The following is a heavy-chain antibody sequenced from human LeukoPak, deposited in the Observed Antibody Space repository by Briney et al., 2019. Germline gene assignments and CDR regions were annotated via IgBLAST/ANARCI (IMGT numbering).Heavy chain of an antibody. V-gene: IGHV3-21*01. J-gene: IGHJ4*02. CDR1: GFTFSSYS. Sequence: GGSLRLSCAASGFTFSSYSMNWVRQAPGKGLEWVSSISSSSYIYYADSVKGRFTISRDNAKNSLYLQMNSLRAEDTAVYYCARDSLTAGGFDYWGQGTLVTVSS. CDR3: ARDSLTAGGFDY. CDR2: ISSSSYI. D-gene: IGHD3-16*01.